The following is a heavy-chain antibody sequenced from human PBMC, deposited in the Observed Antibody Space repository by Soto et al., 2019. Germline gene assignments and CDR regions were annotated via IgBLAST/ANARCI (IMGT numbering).Heavy chain of an antibody. J-gene: IGHJ5*02. V-gene: IGHV1-46*01. CDR2: INPHGGST. Sequence: ASVKVSCKAPGDTFTRYYLNWVRQAPGQGIEWMGVINPHGGSTKYAQKFQGRITMTRDTSRSTVYMELSSLRSDDTAIYYCARSSGGNFGIIIEGSNWFDPWGQGTLVTVSS. D-gene: IGHD3-3*01. CDR1: GDTFTRYY. CDR3: ARSSGGNFGIIIEGSNWFDP.